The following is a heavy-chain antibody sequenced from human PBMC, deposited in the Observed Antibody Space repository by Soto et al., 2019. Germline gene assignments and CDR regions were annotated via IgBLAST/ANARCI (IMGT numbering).Heavy chain of an antibody. CDR1: GFSLSTSGVG. CDR3: AHRRSYCSGGSCYSGFDY. D-gene: IGHD2-15*01. V-gene: IGHV2-5*02. CDR2: IYWDDDK. J-gene: IGHJ4*02. Sequence: QITLKESGPTLVKPTQTLTLTCTFSGFSLSTSGVGVGWLRQPPGKALEWLALIYWDDDKRYSPSLKSRLTITKDTSKNQLVLTMTNMDPVDTATYYCAHRRSYCSGGSCYSGFDYWGQGTLVTVSS.